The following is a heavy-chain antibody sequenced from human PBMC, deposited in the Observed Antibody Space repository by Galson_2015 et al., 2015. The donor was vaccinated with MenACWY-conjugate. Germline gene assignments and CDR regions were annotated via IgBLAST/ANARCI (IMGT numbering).Heavy chain of an antibody. Sequence: SVKVSCKASGYAFTGYYMHWVRQAPGQGLEWMGWINPNSGGTNYAQKFQGWVTMTRDTSISTAYMELSRLRSDDTAVYYCARAKGWFGELSGPNWFDPWGQGTLVTVSS. CDR3: ARAKGWFGELSGPNWFDP. CDR1: GYAFTGYY. D-gene: IGHD3-10*01. V-gene: IGHV1-2*04. CDR2: INPNSGGT. J-gene: IGHJ5*02.